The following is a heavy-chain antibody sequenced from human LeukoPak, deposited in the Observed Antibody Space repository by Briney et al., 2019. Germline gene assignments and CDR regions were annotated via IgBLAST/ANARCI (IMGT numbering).Heavy chain of an antibody. CDR2: IKQDGSEK. Sequence: GGSLRLSCAASGFTFSSYAMSWVRQAPGKGLEWVANIKQDGSEKYYVDSVKGRFTISRDNAENSLYLQMNSLRAEDTAVYYCARDLGHSYYWGQGTLVTVSS. J-gene: IGHJ4*02. CDR3: ARDLGHSYY. CDR1: GFTFSSYA. D-gene: IGHD2-21*01. V-gene: IGHV3-7*01.